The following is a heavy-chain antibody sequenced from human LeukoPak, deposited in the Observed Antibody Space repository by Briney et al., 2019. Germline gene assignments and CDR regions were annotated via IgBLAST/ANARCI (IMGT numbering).Heavy chain of an antibody. CDR3: ARGLYTIGWHYFDY. Sequence: SETLSLTCSVSGGSISSSSSYWGWIRQPPGKGLEWIGNIYYSGSTYYNPSLQSRVSVSVDMSKNQFSLKLSSVTAADTAVYYCARGLYTIGWHYFDYWGQGTLVTVSS. J-gene: IGHJ4*02. D-gene: IGHD6-19*01. V-gene: IGHV4-39*07. CDR1: GGSISSSSSY. CDR2: IYYSGST.